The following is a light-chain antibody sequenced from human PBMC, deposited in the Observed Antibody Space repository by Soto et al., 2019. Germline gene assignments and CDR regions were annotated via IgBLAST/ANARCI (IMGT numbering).Light chain of an antibody. CDR2: STN. J-gene: IGLJ3*02. Sequence: QTVVTQEPSFSASPGGTVTLTCGLSSGSVSTSYYPSWYHQTPGQAPRTLIYSTNTRSSGVPDRFSGSILGNKAALTITGAQADDESDYYCVLYMGSGISVFGGGTKVTVL. CDR1: SGSVSTSYY. CDR3: VLYMGSGISV. V-gene: IGLV8-61*01.